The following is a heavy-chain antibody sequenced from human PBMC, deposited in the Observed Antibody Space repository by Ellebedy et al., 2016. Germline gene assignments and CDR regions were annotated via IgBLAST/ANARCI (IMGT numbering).Heavy chain of an antibody. Sequence: SVKVSXKASGGTFSSYAISWVRQAPGLGLEWMGGIIPIFGTANYAQKFQGRVTITADESTSTAYMELSSLRSEDTAVYYCARRGLRFVSYFAMDVWGQGTTVTVSS. J-gene: IGHJ6*02. D-gene: IGHD2-21*02. CDR1: GGTFSSYA. CDR3: ARRGLRFVSYFAMDV. CDR2: IIPIFGTA. V-gene: IGHV1-69*13.